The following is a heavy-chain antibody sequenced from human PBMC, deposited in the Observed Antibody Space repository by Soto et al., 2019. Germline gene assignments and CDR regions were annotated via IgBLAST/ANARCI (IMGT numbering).Heavy chain of an antibody. Sequence: QVQLQESGPGLVKPSETLSLTCTVSGGSISSYYWSWIRQPPGKGLEWIGYIYYSGSTNYNPSLKSRVTISVDTSKNQFSLKLSSVTAADTAVYYCARVIRRAYGDYVYGMDVWGQGTTVTVSS. D-gene: IGHD4-17*01. CDR1: GGSISSYY. J-gene: IGHJ6*02. CDR3: ARVIRRAYGDYVYGMDV. V-gene: IGHV4-59*01. CDR2: IYYSGST.